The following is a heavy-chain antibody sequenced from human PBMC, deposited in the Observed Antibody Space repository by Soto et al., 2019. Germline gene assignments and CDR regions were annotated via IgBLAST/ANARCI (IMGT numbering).Heavy chain of an antibody. CDR3: ARQRGLGEILSPYHFYGMDV. J-gene: IGHJ6*02. Sequence: QLQLQESGPGLVKPSETLSLTCNVSGGSISSSDHYWGWVRQSPGVGLEWLGSIYYRGSTYYNPSLKIHVHMSLDTSKTLFSLKLRSVSGAGPAVYYCARQRGLGEILSPYHFYGMDVWGQGTTVTVSS. CDR1: GGSISSSDHY. D-gene: IGHD3-10*01. V-gene: IGHV4-39*01. CDR2: IYYRGST.